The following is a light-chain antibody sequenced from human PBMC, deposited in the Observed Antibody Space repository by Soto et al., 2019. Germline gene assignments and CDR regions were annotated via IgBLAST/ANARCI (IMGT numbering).Light chain of an antibody. V-gene: IGKV1-39*01. J-gene: IGKJ2*01. CDR3: QQSYSTLEYT. CDR2: AAS. Sequence: DIQMTQSPSSLSASVGDRVTITCRASQSISIYLNWYQQKPGKAPKLLIYAASNLQSGVPSRFXGSGSGTDFTLTISTLQPEDFATYYCQQSYSTLEYTFGQGTKLEIK. CDR1: QSISIY.